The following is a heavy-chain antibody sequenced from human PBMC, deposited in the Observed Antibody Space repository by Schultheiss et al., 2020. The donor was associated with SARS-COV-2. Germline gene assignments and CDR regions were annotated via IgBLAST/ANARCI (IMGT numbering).Heavy chain of an antibody. V-gene: IGHV3-48*02. CDR1: GFTFSSYS. J-gene: IGHJ4*02. Sequence: GGSLRLSCAASGFTFSSYSMNWVRQAPGKGLEWVSYISSSSSTIYYADSVKGRFTISRDNAKNSLYLQMNSLRDEDTAVYYCARVGLPETYYYDSSGYLNFDYWGQGTLVIVSS. CDR3: ARVGLPETYYYDSSGYLNFDY. D-gene: IGHD3-22*01. CDR2: ISSSSSTI.